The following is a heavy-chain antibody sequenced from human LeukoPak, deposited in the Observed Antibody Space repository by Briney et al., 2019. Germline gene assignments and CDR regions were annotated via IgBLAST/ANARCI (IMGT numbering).Heavy chain of an antibody. Sequence: ASVKVSCKASGYTFTGYYMHWVRQAPGQGLEWMGWINPNSGGTNYAQKFQGRVTMTRDTSISTAYMELSRLRSDDTAVYYCARDHIVATIMFDYWGQGTLVTVSS. V-gene: IGHV1-2*02. CDR3: ARDHIVATIMFDY. CDR2: INPNSGGT. J-gene: IGHJ4*02. D-gene: IGHD5-12*01. CDR1: GYTFTGYY.